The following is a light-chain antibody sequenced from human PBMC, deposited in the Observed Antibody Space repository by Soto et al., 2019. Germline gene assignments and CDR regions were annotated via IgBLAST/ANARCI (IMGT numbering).Light chain of an antibody. CDR1: SSDVGGYNY. V-gene: IGLV2-14*01. CDR3: TSSTRSNSV. J-gene: IGLJ1*01. Sequence: QSALTQPASVSGSPGQSITISCTGTSSDVGGYNYVSWYQQHPGKAPQLMLYDVSNRPSGVSNRFSGSKSGNTASLTISGLEAEEEDDYCCTSSTRSNSVFGTGTKLTVL. CDR2: DVS.